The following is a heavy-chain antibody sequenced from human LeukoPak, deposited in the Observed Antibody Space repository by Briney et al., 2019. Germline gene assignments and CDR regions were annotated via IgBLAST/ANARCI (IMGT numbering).Heavy chain of an antibody. Sequence: GGSLRLSCAASGFTFSSYEMNWVRQAPGKGLEWVSYISSSGSTIYYADSVKGRFTISRDNAKNSLYLQMNSLRAEDTALYYCAKGMYSSSSGLMGYWGQGTLVTVSS. J-gene: IGHJ4*02. CDR1: GFTFSSYE. D-gene: IGHD6-6*01. V-gene: IGHV3-48*03. CDR3: AKGMYSSSSGLMGY. CDR2: ISSSGSTI.